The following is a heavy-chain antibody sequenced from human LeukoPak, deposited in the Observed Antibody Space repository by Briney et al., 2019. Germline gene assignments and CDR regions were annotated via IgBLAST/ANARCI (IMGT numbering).Heavy chain of an antibody. Sequence: ASVKVSCKASGYTFTNFDINWVRQAPGQGLEWMGWMSPNSGNTGYAQKFQGRVTMTRNTPITTAYMELSGLRSEDTAVYYCARGLGSSADYHNYWGQGTLVTVSP. CDR1: GYTFTNFD. CDR3: ARGLGSSADYHNY. J-gene: IGHJ4*02. D-gene: IGHD3-16*01. V-gene: IGHV1-8*01. CDR2: MSPNSGNT.